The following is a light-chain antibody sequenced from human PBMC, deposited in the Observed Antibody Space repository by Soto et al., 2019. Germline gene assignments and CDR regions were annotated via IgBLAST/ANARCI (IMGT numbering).Light chain of an antibody. CDR3: HHYHNWPMT. J-gene: IGKJ5*01. CDR1: ESVISP. Sequence: EIEMTQSPATLSVSPGQRATLSCRASESVISPLAWYLQKPGQAPRLLVYGSSTGATGIQARFSGSESGTEFTLTISILQSEDFAVYYCHHYHNWPMTFGQGTRLEI. V-gene: IGKV3-15*01. CDR2: GSS.